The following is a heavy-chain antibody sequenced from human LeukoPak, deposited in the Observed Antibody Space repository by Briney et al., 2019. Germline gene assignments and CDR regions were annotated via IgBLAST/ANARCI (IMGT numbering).Heavy chain of an antibody. J-gene: IGHJ4*02. Sequence: PGGSLRLSCAASGFTFSIHWMHWVRQAPGKGLMWVSRINSDGSTTNYADSVKGRFTISRDNAKNTLYLQMNSLRAEDTAVYYCARDLPYYNSSDWGQGTLVTVSS. D-gene: IGHD2/OR15-2a*01. CDR1: GFTFSIHW. CDR3: ARDLPYYNSSD. V-gene: IGHV3-74*01. CDR2: INSDGSTT.